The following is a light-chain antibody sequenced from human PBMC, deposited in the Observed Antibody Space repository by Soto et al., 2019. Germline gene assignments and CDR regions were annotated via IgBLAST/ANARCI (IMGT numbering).Light chain of an antibody. J-gene: IGKJ2*01. CDR1: QDINNY. CDR3: QQASNFPYT. CDR2: SSS. V-gene: IGKV1-12*01. Sequence: DIPMTQSPSSVSASVGDRVTISCRASQDINNYLVWYQQQPGKAPKVLIYSSSFLHSGAPSRFSGSGSGTDFTLTIDRLQPEDFTTYYCQQASNFPYTFGQGTKLEMK.